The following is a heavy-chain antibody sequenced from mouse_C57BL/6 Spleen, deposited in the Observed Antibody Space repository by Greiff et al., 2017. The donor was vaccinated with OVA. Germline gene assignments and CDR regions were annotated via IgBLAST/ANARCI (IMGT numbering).Heavy chain of an antibody. CDR2: IYPGDGDT. Sequence: VQLQQSGAELVKPGASVKISCKASGYAFSSYWMNWVKQRPGKGLEWIGQIYPGDGDTNYNGKFKGKATLTADKSSSTAYMQLSSLTSEDSAVYFDERYPNYCGSSYDDAMDYWGQGTSVTVSS. V-gene: IGHV1-80*01. D-gene: IGHD1-1*01. J-gene: IGHJ4*01. CDR3: ERYPNYCGSSYDDAMDY. CDR1: GYAFSSYW.